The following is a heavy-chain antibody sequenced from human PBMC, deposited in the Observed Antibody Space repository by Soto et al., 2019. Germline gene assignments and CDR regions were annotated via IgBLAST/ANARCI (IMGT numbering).Heavy chain of an antibody. CDR3: ARERRGDIVVVPAAPRWLDP. CDR2: IYYSGST. Sequence: PSETLSLTCTVSGGSISSGGYYWSWIRQHPGKGLEWIGYIYYSGSTYYNPSLKSRVTISVDTSKNQFSLKLSSVTAADTAVYYCARERRGDIVVVPAAPRWLDPWGQGTLVTVSS. CDR1: GGSISSGGYY. V-gene: IGHV4-31*03. D-gene: IGHD2-2*01. J-gene: IGHJ5*02.